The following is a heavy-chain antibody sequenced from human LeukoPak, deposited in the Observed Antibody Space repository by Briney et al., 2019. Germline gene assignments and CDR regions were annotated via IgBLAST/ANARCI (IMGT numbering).Heavy chain of an antibody. CDR2: IDPDGSST. CDR1: GFTLKTYG. Sequence: PGGSLRLSCAASGFTLKTYGMNWVRQAPGKGLELVSRIDPDGSSTNDVDYVQGRFTISRDNAKNTHYLQMSSLRADDTAIYYCWVYYFDASAYYALDYWGQGTLVTVSS. CDR3: WVYYFDASAYYALDY. V-gene: IGHV3-74*01. J-gene: IGHJ4*02. D-gene: IGHD3-22*01.